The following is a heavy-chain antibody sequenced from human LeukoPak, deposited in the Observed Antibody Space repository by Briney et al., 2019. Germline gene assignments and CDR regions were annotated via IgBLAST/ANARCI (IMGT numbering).Heavy chain of an antibody. Sequence: ASVKVSCKASVYSFTGYYMHWVRQAPGQGLEWMGWINPNSGGTNYAQKFQDRVTMTRDTSISTVYMELSRLRSDDTAIYYCARGYCSGGSCYFFDYWGQGTLVTVSS. D-gene: IGHD2-15*01. CDR3: ARGYCSGGSCYFFDY. J-gene: IGHJ4*02. CDR2: INPNSGGT. CDR1: VYSFTGYY. V-gene: IGHV1-2*02.